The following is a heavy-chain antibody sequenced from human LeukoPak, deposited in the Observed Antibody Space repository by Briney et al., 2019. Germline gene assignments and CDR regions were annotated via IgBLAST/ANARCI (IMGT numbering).Heavy chain of an antibody. D-gene: IGHD2-15*01. CDR2: IYYSGST. J-gene: IGHJ5*02. CDR1: GGSIGSYY. Sequence: SETLSLTCTVSGGSIGSYYWSWIRQPPGKGLEWIGYIYYSGSTNYNPSLKSRVTISVDTSKNQFSLKLSSVTAADTAVYYCARGGYCSGGSCYNWFDPWGQGTLVTVSS. CDR3: ARGGYCSGGSCYNWFDP. V-gene: IGHV4-59*01.